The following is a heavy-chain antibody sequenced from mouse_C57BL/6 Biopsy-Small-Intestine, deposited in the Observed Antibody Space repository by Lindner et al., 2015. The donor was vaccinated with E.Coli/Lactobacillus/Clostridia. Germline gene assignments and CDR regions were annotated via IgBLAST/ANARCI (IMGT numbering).Heavy chain of an antibody. V-gene: IGHV1-66*01. J-gene: IGHJ4*01. Sequence: VQLQESGPELVKPGASVKISCKASGYSFTSYYIHWVKQRPGQGLEWIGWIYPGSGNTKYNEKFKGKATLTADTSSSTAYMQLSSLTSEDSAVYYCARWDYSRGAMDYWGQGTSVTVSS. CDR3: ARWDYSRGAMDY. CDR1: GYSFTSYY. CDR2: IYPGSGNT. D-gene: IGHD3-1*01.